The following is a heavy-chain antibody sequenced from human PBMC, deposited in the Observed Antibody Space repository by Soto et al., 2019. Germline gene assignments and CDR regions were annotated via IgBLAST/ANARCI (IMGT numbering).Heavy chain of an antibody. Sequence: GESLKISCKGSGYSFTSYWIGWVRQMPGKGLEWMGIIYPGDSDTRYSPSFQGQVTNSADKSISTAYLQWSSLKASDTAMYYCAGAPNDYSNYGLGSIDYWGQGTLVTVSS. CDR2: IYPGDSDT. CDR3: AGAPNDYSNYGLGSIDY. J-gene: IGHJ4*02. CDR1: GYSFTSYW. D-gene: IGHD4-4*01. V-gene: IGHV5-51*01.